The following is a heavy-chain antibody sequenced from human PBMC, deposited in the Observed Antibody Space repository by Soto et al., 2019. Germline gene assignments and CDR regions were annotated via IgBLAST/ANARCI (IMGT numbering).Heavy chain of an antibody. CDR3: ARGGPRSDGNCFDY. J-gene: IGHJ4*02. CDR1: GYTFTGYY. CDR2: INPNSGGT. D-gene: IGHD1-1*01. Sequence: ASVKVSCKASGYTFTGYYMHWVRQAPGQGLEWMGWINPNSGGTNYAQKFQGWVTMTRDTSISTAYMELSRLRSDDTAVYYCARGGPRSDGNCFDYWGQGTLVTVSS. V-gene: IGHV1-2*04.